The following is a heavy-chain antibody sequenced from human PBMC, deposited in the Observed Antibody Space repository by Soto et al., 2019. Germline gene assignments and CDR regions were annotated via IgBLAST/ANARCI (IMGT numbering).Heavy chain of an antibody. D-gene: IGHD3-3*01. V-gene: IGHV3-7*03. J-gene: IGHJ4*02. CDR1: GFTFSPYW. CDR2: IKQDASEK. Sequence: EVQLVESGGGLVQPGGSLRRSCAASGFTFSPYWMTLVRQAPGKGLEWVAKIKQDASEKYYVDSVKGRFTISRDNAKNSLDLQMNSLRAEDAAVYYCARLNYDVWSDYANDYWGQGTAVTFSS. CDR3: ARLNYDVWSDYANDY.